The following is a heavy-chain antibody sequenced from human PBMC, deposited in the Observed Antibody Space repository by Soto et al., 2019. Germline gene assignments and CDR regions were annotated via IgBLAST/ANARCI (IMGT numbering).Heavy chain of an antibody. CDR2: MSFDGSNT. D-gene: IGHD3-3*01. CDR1: GFPFSTFD. V-gene: IGHV3-30*04. CDR3: ASAPPPGGDKSGLDH. J-gene: IGHJ4*02. Sequence: VGSLRLSCAASGFPFSTFDLHWVRQAPGKGLEWVALMSFDGSNTYYADSVKGRFTLSRDKSKNTVHMQMNNVTPEDTARYYCASAPPPGGDKSGLDHWGRGTLVTVSS.